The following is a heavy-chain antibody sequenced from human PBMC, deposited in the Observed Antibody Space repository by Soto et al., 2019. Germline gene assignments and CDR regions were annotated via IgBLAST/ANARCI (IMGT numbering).Heavy chain of an antibody. V-gene: IGHV1-69*12. CDR3: ARGRQYYDILTGYSHRGNWFYP. Sequence: QVQLVQSGAEVKKPGSSVKVSCKASGGTFSSYAISWVRQAPGQGLEWMGGIIPIFGTANYAQKFQGRVTLTADESTSTAYMELSSLRSEDTAVYYCARGRQYYDILTGYSHRGNWFYPWGQGTLVTVSS. J-gene: IGHJ5*02. CDR1: GGTFSSYA. CDR2: IIPIFGTA. D-gene: IGHD3-9*01.